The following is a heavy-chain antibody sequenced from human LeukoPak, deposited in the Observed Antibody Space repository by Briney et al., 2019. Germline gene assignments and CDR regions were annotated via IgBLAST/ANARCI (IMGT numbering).Heavy chain of an antibody. CDR3: ARAGAPVLYYYYGMDV. J-gene: IGHJ6*02. V-gene: IGHV1-3*01. CDR1: GYTFTSYG. CDR2: INGGNGNR. Sequence: ASVKVSCKASGYTFTSYGMHWVRQAPGQRLEWMGWINGGNGNRKYSQKLQGRVTITRDTSASTAYMELSSLRSEDTAVYYCARAGAPVLYYYYGMDVRGQGTTVTVSS.